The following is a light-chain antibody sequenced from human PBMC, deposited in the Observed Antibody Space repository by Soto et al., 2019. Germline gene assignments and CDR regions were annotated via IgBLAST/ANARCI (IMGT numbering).Light chain of an antibody. CDR3: QQANSFQLT. Sequence: DIQMTQSPSSVSASVGDRVTITCRASQDINNWLAWYQQKPGKAPKLLIYAASTLQSGVPSRFSGSGSGTDFTLTISSLQPEDFATYSCQQANSFQLTFGGGARVEIK. V-gene: IGKV1-12*01. J-gene: IGKJ4*01. CDR2: AAS. CDR1: QDINNW.